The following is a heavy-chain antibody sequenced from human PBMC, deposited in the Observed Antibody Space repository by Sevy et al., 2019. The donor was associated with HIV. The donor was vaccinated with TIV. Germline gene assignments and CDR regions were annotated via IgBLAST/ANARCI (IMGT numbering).Heavy chain of an antibody. V-gene: IGHV3-30*04. D-gene: IGHD1-26*01. Sequence: GGSLRLSCTVSGFIFSNFAMHWVRQAPGKGLERVAVTSYDGSHKYYADSVKGRFTVSRDNSRNILSLEMSSLTRDDTAVYYCARGENDDEFFQYWCQGTLVTVSS. CDR3: ARGENDDEFFQY. CDR2: TSYDGSHK. J-gene: IGHJ1*01. CDR1: GFIFSNFA.